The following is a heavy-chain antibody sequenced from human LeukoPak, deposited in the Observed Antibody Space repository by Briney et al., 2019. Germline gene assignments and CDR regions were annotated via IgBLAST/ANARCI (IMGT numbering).Heavy chain of an antibody. D-gene: IGHD6-13*01. V-gene: IGHV3-21*01. CDR3: ARGDRSAVFDY. CDR1: GFTFSSFN. J-gene: IGHJ4*02. CDR2: ISSGRTYT. Sequence: GGSLRLSCAASGFTFSSFNMNWGCQAPGKGLEWVSSISSGRTYTYYADSVKGRFTISRENTKNSLFLQMNSLRAEDTAIYYCARGDRSAVFDYWGQGSLVTVSS.